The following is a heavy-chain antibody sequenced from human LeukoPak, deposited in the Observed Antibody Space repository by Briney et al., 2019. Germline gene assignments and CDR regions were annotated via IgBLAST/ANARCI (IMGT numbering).Heavy chain of an antibody. Sequence: PGMSLRLSCAASGFTFNVYGIHWVRQAPGKGLEWVAVIWNDGSNKYYADSVKGRFTISRDNAKNSLYLQMNSLRAEDTAVYYCARVLSGSGSYSYYYYYGMDVWGQGTTVTVSS. J-gene: IGHJ6*02. V-gene: IGHV3-33*01. CDR3: ARVLSGSGSYSYYYYYGMDV. CDR1: GFTFNVYG. D-gene: IGHD3-10*01. CDR2: IWNDGSNK.